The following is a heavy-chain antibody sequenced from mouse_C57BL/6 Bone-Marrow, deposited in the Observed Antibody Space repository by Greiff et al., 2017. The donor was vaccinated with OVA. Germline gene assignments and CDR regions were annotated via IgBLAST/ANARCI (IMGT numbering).Heavy chain of an antibody. CDR2: IHPNSGST. CDR1: GYTFTSYW. CDR3: ARSTTVVAPFAC. V-gene: IGHV1-64*01. J-gene: IGHJ3*01. D-gene: IGHD1-1*01. Sequence: QVQLQQPGAELVKPGASVKLSCKASGYTFTSYWMHWVKQRPGQGLEWIGMIHPNSGSTNYNEKFKSKATLTVDKSSSTAYMQLSSLTSEDSAVYYCARSTTVVAPFACWGQGTLVTVSA.